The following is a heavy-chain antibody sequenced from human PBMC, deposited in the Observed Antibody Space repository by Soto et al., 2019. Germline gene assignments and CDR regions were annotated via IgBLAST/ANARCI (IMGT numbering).Heavy chain of an antibody. J-gene: IGHJ4*02. D-gene: IGHD5-18*01. CDR2: ISWNSGSI. V-gene: IGHV3-9*01. Sequence: SCAASGFTFDDYAMHWVRQAPGRGLEWVSGISWNSGSIGYADSVKGRFTISRDNAKNSLYLQMNSLRAEDTALYYCAKDMGYSNGFDYWGQGTLVTVSS. CDR1: GFTFDDYA. CDR3: AKDMGYSNGFDY.